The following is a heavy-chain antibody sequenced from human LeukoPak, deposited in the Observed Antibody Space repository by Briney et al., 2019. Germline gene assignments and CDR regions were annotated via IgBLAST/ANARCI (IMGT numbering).Heavy chain of an antibody. V-gene: IGHV4-59*01. CDR1: GGSISSYY. J-gene: IGHJ5*02. Sequence: SETLSLTCTVSGGSISSYYWSWIRQPPGKGLEWIGYIYYSGSTNYNPSLKSRVTISVDTSKNQFSLKLSSVTAADTAVYYCARQVDDFWSGYRWFDPWGQGTLVTVSS. D-gene: IGHD3-3*01. CDR3: ARQVDDFWSGYRWFDP. CDR2: IYYSGST.